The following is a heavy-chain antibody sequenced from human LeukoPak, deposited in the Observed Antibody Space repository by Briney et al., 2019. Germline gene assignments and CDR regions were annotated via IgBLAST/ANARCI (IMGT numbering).Heavy chain of an antibody. V-gene: IGHV3-23*01. CDR3: AKDGSSTTWYSVADY. CDR2: ISGSGGST. D-gene: IGHD2-2*01. Sequence: GGSLRLSCAASGFTFSSYAMSWVRQAPGKGLEWVSAISGSGGSTYYANSVKGRFTISRDNSKNTLYLQMNSLRTEDTAVYYCAKDGSSTTWYSVADYWGQGTLVTVSS. CDR1: GFTFSSYA. J-gene: IGHJ4*02.